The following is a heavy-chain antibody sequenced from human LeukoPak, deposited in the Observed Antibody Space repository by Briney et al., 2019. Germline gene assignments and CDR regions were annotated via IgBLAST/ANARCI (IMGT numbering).Heavy chain of an antibody. D-gene: IGHD4-17*01. V-gene: IGHV1-2*02. Sequence: ASVKVSCKASGYTFTGYYMHWVRQAPGQGLEWTGWINPDSGGTDYAQKFQGRVTMTRDTSISTAYMELSRLRSDDTAVYYCASGLRSFYGMDVWGQGTTVTVSS. CDR3: ASGLRSFYGMDV. CDR1: GYTFTGYY. CDR2: INPDSGGT. J-gene: IGHJ6*02.